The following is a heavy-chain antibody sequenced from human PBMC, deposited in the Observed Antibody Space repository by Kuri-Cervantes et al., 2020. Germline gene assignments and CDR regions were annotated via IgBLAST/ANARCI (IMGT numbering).Heavy chain of an antibody. Sequence: ASVKVSCKASGYTFTSYCMHWVRQAPGQGLEWMGWINPNSGGTSRAQKFQGRVTMTRDTSISTAYMELSSLRSDDTAGYFCARGAADDAFDIWGQGTMVTVSS. CDR3: ARGAADDAFDI. D-gene: IGHD6-13*01. V-gene: IGHV1-2*02. J-gene: IGHJ3*02. CDR1: GYTFTSYC. CDR2: INPNSGGT.